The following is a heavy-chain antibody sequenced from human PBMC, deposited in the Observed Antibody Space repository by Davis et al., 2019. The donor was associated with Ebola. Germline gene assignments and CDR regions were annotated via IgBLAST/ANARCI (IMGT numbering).Heavy chain of an antibody. CDR3: ARNRGSGTADWFDP. J-gene: IGHJ5*02. CDR1: GFTFSSYG. Sequence: GGSLRLSCAASGFTFSSYGMHWVRQAPGKGLEWVANIKQDGSEKYYVDSVKGRFTISRDNSKNTLYLQMNSLRAEDTAVYYCARNRGSGTADWFDPWGQGTLVTVSP. V-gene: IGHV3-7*01. CDR2: IKQDGSEK. D-gene: IGHD3-10*01.